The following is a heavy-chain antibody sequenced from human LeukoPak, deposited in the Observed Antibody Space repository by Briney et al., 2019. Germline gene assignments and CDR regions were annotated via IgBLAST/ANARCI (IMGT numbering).Heavy chain of an antibody. V-gene: IGHV3-11*01. Sequence: PGGSLRLSCAASGFTFSDYYMSWIRQAPGKGLEWVSYISSSGNTIYYADSVKGRFTISRDNAKNSLYLQMNSLRAEDTAVYYCARVPFDYYYMDVWGKGTTVTVSS. CDR3: ARVPFDYYYMDV. J-gene: IGHJ6*03. CDR2: ISSSGNTI. CDR1: GFTFSDYY.